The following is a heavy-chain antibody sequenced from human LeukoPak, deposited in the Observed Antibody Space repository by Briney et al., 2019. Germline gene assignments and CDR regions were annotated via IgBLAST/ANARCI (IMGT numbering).Heavy chain of an antibody. CDR2: ISSSSSYI. V-gene: IGHV3-21*01. J-gene: IGHJ3*02. D-gene: IGHD3-3*01. CDR3: ARGSTIFSNAFDI. Sequence: GGSLRLSCAASGFTFSSYSMNWVRQAPGKGLEWVSSISSSSSYIYYADSVKGRFTISRDNAKNSLYLQMNSLRAEDTAVYYCARGSTIFSNAFDIWGQGTMVTVSS. CDR1: GFTFSSYS.